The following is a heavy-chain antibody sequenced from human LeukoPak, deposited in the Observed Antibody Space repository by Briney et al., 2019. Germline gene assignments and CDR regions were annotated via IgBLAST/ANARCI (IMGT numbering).Heavy chain of an antibody. CDR1: GGTFSSYA. J-gene: IGHJ4*02. D-gene: IGHD1-26*01. CDR3: ATEYVGWEHYYFDY. V-gene: IGHV1-69*13. Sequence: SVKVSCKASGGTFSSYAISWVRQAPGQGHEWMGGIIPIFGTANYAQKFQGRVTITADESTSTAYMELSSLRSEDTAVYYCATEYVGWEHYYFDYWGQGTLVTVSS. CDR2: IIPIFGTA.